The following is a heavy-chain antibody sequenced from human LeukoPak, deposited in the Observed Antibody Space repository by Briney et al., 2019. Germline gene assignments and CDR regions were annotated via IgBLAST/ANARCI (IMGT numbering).Heavy chain of an antibody. J-gene: IGHJ4*02. CDR2: ISSISYI. V-gene: IGHV3-21*01. CDR3: AKDRRGSYVWDY. D-gene: IGHD1-26*01. Sequence: GGSLRLSCAASGFTFSSYSMNWVRQAPGKGLEWVSSISSISYIYYADSVKGRFTISRDTAKNSLYLQMNSLRAEDTAVYYCAKDRRGSYVWDYWGQGILVTVSS. CDR1: GFTFSSYS.